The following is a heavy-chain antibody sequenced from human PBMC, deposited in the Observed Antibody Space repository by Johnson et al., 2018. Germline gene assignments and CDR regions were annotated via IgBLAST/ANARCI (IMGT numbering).Heavy chain of an antibody. V-gene: IGHV3-15*01. CDR1: GFTFSNAW. Sequence: VQLVESGGGLVKPGGSLRLSCVVSGFTFSNAWLSWVRQAPGKGLEWVGRIKSKTDGGTTDYAAPVKGRFTISRDDSENTLFLQMNSLKSEDTALYYCTTDALWVGESLYYFDYWGQGTLVTVSA. J-gene: IGHJ4*02. CDR2: IKSKTDGGTT. D-gene: IGHD3-10*01. CDR3: TTDALWVGESLYYFDY.